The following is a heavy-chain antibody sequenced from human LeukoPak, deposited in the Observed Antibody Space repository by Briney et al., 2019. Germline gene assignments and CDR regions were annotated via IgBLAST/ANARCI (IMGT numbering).Heavy chain of an antibody. CDR2: ISGSGSYI. D-gene: IGHD2-15*01. Sequence: PGGSLRLSCAASGFTFSSYAMSWVRQAPGKGLEWVSAISGSGSYIYYADSVKGRFTISRDNAKNSLYLQMNSLRAEDTAVYYCASGYCSGGSCYSEGVMDVWGKGTTVTVSS. V-gene: IGHV3-21*01. J-gene: IGHJ6*04. CDR1: GFTFSSYA. CDR3: ASGYCSGGSCYSEGVMDV.